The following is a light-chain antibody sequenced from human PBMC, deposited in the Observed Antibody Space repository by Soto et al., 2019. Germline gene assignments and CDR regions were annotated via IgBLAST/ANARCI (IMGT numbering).Light chain of an antibody. CDR1: QSISSW. CDR3: QQDNSYLT. Sequence: DIQMTQSPSTLSASVGDRVTITCRASQSISSWLAWYQQKPGKAPKLLIYKASSLESGVPSRFSGSGSGTEFTLTISSLQPDDFATYYCQQDNSYLTFGQGTKVELK. CDR2: KAS. V-gene: IGKV1-5*03. J-gene: IGKJ1*01.